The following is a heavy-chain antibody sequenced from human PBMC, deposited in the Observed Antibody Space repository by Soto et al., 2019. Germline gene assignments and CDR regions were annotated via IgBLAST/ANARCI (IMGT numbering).Heavy chain of an antibody. CDR3: ARLSHRSRYFDF. Sequence: EVQLLESGGGLGQPGGSLRLSCEASGFNSPPYGMSWVRQAPGKGLEWVSSISGSGATNYADSVKGRFIVSRDNFNSVVYLQVNSLRAEDTAVYYCARLSHRSRYFDFWGQGTLVTVSS. J-gene: IGHJ4*02. CDR1: GFNSPPYG. D-gene: IGHD2-15*01. CDR2: ISGSGAT. V-gene: IGHV3-23*01.